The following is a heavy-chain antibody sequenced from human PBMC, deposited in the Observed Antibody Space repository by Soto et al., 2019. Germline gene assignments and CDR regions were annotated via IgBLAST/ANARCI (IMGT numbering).Heavy chain of an antibody. V-gene: IGHV4-39*01. D-gene: IGHD3-16*01. CDR3: ARRGLWLATLKMLDY. Sequence: QVQLQESGPGLVKPSETLSLTCTVSGGSISSDSYYWGWIRQAQGKGLEWVGSIFYSVSTYYNTSLKSRITISVDTSKNRLSLKVNSVTAADTAVYYCARRGLWLATLKMLDYWGQGTLVTVSS. CDR1: GGSISSDSYY. CDR2: IFYSVST. J-gene: IGHJ4*02.